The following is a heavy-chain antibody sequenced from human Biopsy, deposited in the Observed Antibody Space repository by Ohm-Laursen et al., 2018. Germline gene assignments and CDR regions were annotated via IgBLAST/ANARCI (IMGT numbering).Heavy chain of an antibody. CDR1: GGSISSYY. D-gene: IGHD2/OR15-2a*01. J-gene: IGHJ3*02. V-gene: IGHV4-59*04. CDR2: INHRGFT. CDR3: AKNLAVSSYALDI. Sequence: GTLSLTCTVSGGSISSYYWTWIRQPPGKGLEWIGEINHRGFTSNNPSLKSRVTISVDTSKNQFSLKLGSVTAADTAVYYCAKNLAVSSYALDIWGQGTMVTVSS.